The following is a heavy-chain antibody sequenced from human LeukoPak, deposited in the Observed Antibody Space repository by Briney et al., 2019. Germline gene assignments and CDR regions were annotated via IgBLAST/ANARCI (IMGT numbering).Heavy chain of an antibody. CDR2: IWYDGSNK. J-gene: IGHJ4*02. CDR1: GGTFSSYA. D-gene: IGHD1-26*01. CDR3: ARDYLVGAKDLPDY. V-gene: IGHV3-33*01. Sequence: SCTASGGTFSSYAISWVRQAPGKGLEWVAVIWYDGSNKYYADSVKGRFTISRDNSKNTLYLQMNSLRAEDTAVYYCARDYLVGAKDLPDYWGQGTLVTVSS.